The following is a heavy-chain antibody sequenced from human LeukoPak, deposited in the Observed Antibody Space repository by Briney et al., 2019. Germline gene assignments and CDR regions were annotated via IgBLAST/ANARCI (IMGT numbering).Heavy chain of an antibody. V-gene: IGHV3-30*04. J-gene: IGHJ4*02. CDR1: GFNFSIYA. D-gene: IGHD3-22*01. Sequence: PGGSLRLSCAASGFNFSIYAMHWVRQASGKGLEWVAVISYDGSNKYYADSVRGRFTISRDNSKNTLYLQMNSLRAEDTAVYYCAKAPPRFPSYDSSGSRGVYYFDYWGQGTLVTVSS. CDR3: AKAPPRFPSYDSSGSRGVYYFDY. CDR2: ISYDGSNK.